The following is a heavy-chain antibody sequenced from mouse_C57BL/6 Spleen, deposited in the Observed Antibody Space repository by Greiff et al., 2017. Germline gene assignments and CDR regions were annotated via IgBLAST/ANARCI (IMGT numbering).Heavy chain of an antibody. CDR1: GFTFSSYA. J-gene: IGHJ4*01. V-gene: IGHV5-4*01. CDR2: INDGGSYT. CDR3: ARDRCAMDD. Sequence: EVQLVESGGGLVKPGGSLKLSCAASGFTFSSYAMSWVRQTPEKRPEWVATINDGGSYTYYTDNLKGRFTIPRDNAKNNLYLQLSHLKSEDTAMYYCARDRCAMDDWGKGTSVTVSS.